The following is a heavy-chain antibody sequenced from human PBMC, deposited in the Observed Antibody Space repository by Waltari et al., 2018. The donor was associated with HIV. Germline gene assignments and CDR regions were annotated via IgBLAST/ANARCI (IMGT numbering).Heavy chain of an antibody. CDR3: ARRFTWNKSYYYYGLAV. Sequence: QVQLVQSGAELKKPGSSVKVSCRASGGIFSSNGITWVRQAPGKGLEWMGGFIPIFGTPNYAQKFQGRVTITADESTGTAYMELRSLRSEDTAVYYCARRFTWNKSYYYYGLAVWGQGTTVTVSS. V-gene: IGHV1-69*01. CDR1: GGIFSSNG. J-gene: IGHJ6*02. CDR2: FIPIFGTP. D-gene: IGHD3-10*01.